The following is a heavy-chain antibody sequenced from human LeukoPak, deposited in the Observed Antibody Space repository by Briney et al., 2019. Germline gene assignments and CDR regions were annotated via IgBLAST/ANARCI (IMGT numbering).Heavy chain of an antibody. D-gene: IGHD3-22*01. CDR3: ARDRRGYYDSSGYFDY. CDR1: GGSISSGDYS. J-gene: IGHJ4*02. V-gene: IGHV4-30-4*02. CDR2: IYYSGST. Sequence: SETLSLTCTVSGGSISSGDYSWSWIRQPPGKGLEWIGYIYYSGSTYYNPSLKSRVTISVDTSKNQFSLRLRSVTAADTAVYYCARDRRGYYDSSGYFDYWGQGTLVTVSS.